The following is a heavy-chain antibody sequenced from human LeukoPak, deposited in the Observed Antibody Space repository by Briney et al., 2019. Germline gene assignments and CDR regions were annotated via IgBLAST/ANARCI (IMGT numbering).Heavy chain of an antibody. Sequence: ASVKVSCKASGYTLTNYYIHWLRQAPGQGLEWMGIINPSGGSTTYAQKFQGRLTMTRDMSTSTAYMELSRLRSDDTAVYYCYYRVSSGYLTWGQGTLVTVSS. D-gene: IGHD3-22*01. CDR1: GYTLTNYY. V-gene: IGHV1-46*01. J-gene: IGHJ4*02. CDR3: YYRVSSGYLT. CDR2: INPSGGST.